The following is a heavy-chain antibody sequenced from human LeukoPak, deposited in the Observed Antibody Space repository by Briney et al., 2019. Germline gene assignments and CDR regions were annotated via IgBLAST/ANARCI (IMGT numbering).Heavy chain of an antibody. CDR2: ISAYNGNT. D-gene: IGHD1-26*01. CDR1: GYTFTSYG. J-gene: IGHJ6*02. CDR3: ARDESGDDSGYYYGMDV. Sequence: ASVKVSCKASGYTFTSYGISWVRQAPGQGLEWMGWISAYNGNTNYAQKLQGRVTMTTDTSTSTAYMALRSLRSDDTAVYYCARDESGDDSGYYYGMDVWDQGTTVTVSS. V-gene: IGHV1-18*01.